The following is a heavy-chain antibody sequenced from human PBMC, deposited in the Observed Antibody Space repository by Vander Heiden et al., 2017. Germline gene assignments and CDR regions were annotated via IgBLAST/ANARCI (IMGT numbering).Heavy chain of an antibody. Sequence: HVQLVQSGAEVKEPGSSVKVSCKASGGTFNTVAISWVRQAPGQGLEWMGGIIPFYGTTNYAQKFRGRVTISAVESASTVYMDLNSLRSDDTAVYYCARAFGEAMVRGVRITDDYYGMDVWGQGTTVSVSS. CDR3: ARAFGEAMVRGVRITDDYYGMDV. V-gene: IGHV1-69*01. CDR1: GGTFNTVA. CDR2: IIPFYGTT. J-gene: IGHJ6*02. D-gene: IGHD3-10*01.